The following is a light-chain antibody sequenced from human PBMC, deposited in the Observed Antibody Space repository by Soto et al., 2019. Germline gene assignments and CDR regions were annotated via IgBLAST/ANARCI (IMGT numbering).Light chain of an antibody. V-gene: IGKV1-39*01. J-gene: IGKJ1*01. Sequence: DIQMTQSPSSLSASVGDRVTITCRASQGIKTFLSWYQKKPGKAPYLLIYSASTLHGGVPSRFSGSGSGTDFTLTISSLQPEDFATYYCQQGFNTPPTFGQGTKVEIK. CDR2: SAS. CDR1: QGIKTF. CDR3: QQGFNTPPT.